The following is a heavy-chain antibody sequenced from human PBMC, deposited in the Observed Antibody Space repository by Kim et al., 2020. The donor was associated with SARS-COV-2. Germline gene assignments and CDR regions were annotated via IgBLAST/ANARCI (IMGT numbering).Heavy chain of an antibody. CDR3: AREEGYGMDV. Sequence: TNDAQKLQGRVTMTTDTSTSTAYMELRSLRSDDTAVYYCAREEGYGMDVWGQGTTVTVSS. CDR2: T. V-gene: IGHV1-18*01. J-gene: IGHJ6*02.